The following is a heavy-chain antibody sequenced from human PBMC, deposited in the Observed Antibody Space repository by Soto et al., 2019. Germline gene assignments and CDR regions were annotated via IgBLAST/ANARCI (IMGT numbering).Heavy chain of an antibody. D-gene: IGHD2-15*01. CDR3: ARGPGGPDGPGDY. CDR2: IIPIFGTA. J-gene: IGHJ4*02. V-gene: IGHV1-69*05. CDR1: GGTFSSYA. Sequence: SVKVSCKASGGTFSSYAISWVRQAPGQGLEWMGGIIPIFGTANYAQKFQGRVTITRDTSASTAYMELSSLRSEDTTVYYCARGPGGPDGPGDYWGQGTLVTVSS.